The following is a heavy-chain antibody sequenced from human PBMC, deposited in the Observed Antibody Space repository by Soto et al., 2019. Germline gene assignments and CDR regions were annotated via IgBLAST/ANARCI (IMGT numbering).Heavy chain of an antibody. CDR3: SRGDATKIVVTTYYGMDV. D-gene: IGHD4-17*01. J-gene: IGHJ6*02. V-gene: IGHV1-69*12. Sequence: QVQLVQSGAEVKKPGSSVRVSCKASGGTLRNYGISWVRQAPGQGPEWMGGIIPVFGTANYAQKFQGRVTITADESTSTVYMDVTSLRSEDTAVYYCSRGDATKIVVTTYYGMDVWGQGTTVTVSS. CDR2: IIPVFGTA. CDR1: GGTLRNYG.